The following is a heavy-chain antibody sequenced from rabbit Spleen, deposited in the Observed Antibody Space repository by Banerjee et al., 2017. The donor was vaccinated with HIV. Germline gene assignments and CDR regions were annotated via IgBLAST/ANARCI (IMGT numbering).Heavy chain of an antibody. J-gene: IGHJ6*01. CDR1: GVSFSFHNY. D-gene: IGHD1-1*01. CDR3: ARDTSSSFSSYGMDL. Sequence: QEQLVESGGDLVKPGASLTLTCSASGVSFSFHNYMCWVRQAPGKGLEWIACIDIGSSGFPYFASWAKGRFTISKTSSTTVTLQMTSLTAADTATYFCARDTSSSFSSYGMDLWGPGTLVTVS. V-gene: IGHV1S45*01. CDR2: IDIGSSGFP.